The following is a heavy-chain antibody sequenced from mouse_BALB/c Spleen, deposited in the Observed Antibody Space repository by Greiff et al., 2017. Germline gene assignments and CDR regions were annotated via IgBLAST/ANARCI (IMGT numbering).Heavy chain of an antibody. CDR3: AGDFAY. J-gene: IGHJ3*01. CDR1: GYTFTSYT. V-gene: IGHV1-4*02. Sequence: VQLVESAAELARPGASVKMSCKASGYTFTSYTMHWVKQRPGQGLEWIGYINPSSGYTEYNQKFKDKTTLTADKSSSTAYMQLSSLTSEDSAVYYCAGDFAYWGQGTLVTVSA. CDR2: INPSSGYT.